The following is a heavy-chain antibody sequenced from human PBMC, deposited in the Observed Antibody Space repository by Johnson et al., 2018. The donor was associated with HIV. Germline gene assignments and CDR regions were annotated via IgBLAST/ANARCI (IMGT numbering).Heavy chain of an antibody. D-gene: IGHD2-15*01. Sequence: VQLVESGGGLVQPGGSLRLSCAASGFTLSDHYMDWVRQAAGKGLEWVGRIKSKTDGGTTDYAAPVKGKFTISRDDSKNTLYLEMNSLKTEDTAVYYCTTDLPYCSGHDCYNAFDLWGQGTTVIVSS. CDR2: IKSKTDGGTT. CDR3: TTDLPYCSGHDCYNAFDL. J-gene: IGHJ3*01. V-gene: IGHV3-15*01. CDR1: GFTLSDHY.